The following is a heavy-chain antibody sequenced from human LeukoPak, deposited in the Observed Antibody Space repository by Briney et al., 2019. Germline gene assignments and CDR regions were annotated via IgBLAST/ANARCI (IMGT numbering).Heavy chain of an antibody. V-gene: IGHV3-15*01. CDR2: IKSKTDGGTT. Sequence: PGGSLRLSCAASGFTFSNAWMSWVRQAPGKGLEWVGRIKSKTDGGTTDYAAPVKGRFTISRDDSKNTLYLQMNSLKTEDTAVYYCTTDRIAVGVVDAFDIWGQGTMVTVSS. D-gene: IGHD6-19*01. J-gene: IGHJ3*02. CDR1: GFTFSNAW. CDR3: TTDRIAVGVVDAFDI.